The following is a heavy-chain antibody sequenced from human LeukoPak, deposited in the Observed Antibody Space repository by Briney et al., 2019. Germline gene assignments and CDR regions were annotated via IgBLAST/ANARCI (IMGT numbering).Heavy chain of an antibody. CDR3: ATGSFDY. D-gene: IGHD6-19*01. CDR2: IKQDGSDK. J-gene: IGHJ4*02. Sequence: PGGSLRLSCVASGFTFSSYWMSWVRQAPGKGLEWVANIKQDGSDKYYVDSVKGRFTISRDNAKNILHLQMNSLRVEDMAFYYCATGSFDYWGQGTLVTVSS. CDR1: GFTFSSYW. V-gene: IGHV3-7*03.